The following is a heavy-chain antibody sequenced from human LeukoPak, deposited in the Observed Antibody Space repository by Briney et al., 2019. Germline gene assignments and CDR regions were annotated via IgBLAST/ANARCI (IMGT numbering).Heavy chain of an antibody. CDR2: IYYSGNT. J-gene: IGHJ3*01. Sequence: SEALPLTCTVSGXSISSYYWSWIRQPPGKGLEWIGYIYYSGNTYYNPSLKSRVTISVDTSKNQFSLKVNSVTAADTAVYYCARTKPLDPFDFWGQGTLVTVSS. CDR3: ARTKPLDPFDF. CDR1: GXSISSYY. V-gene: IGHV4-59*01.